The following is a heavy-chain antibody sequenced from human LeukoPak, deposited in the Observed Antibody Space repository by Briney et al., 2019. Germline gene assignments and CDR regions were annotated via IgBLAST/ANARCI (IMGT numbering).Heavy chain of an antibody. CDR1: GGTFISYA. D-gene: IGHD3-10*01. CDR3: AREQGYYGSGSYLDWFDP. Sequence: ASVKVSCKASGGTFISYAISWVRQAPGQGLEWMGGIIPIFGTANYAQKFQGRVTITADESTSTAYMELSSLRSEDTAVYYCAREQGYYGSGSYLDWFDPWGQGTLVTVSS. J-gene: IGHJ5*02. CDR2: IIPIFGTA. V-gene: IGHV1-69*13.